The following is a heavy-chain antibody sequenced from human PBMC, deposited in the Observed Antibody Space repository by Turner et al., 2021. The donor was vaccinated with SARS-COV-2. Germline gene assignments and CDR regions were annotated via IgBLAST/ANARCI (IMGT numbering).Heavy chain of an antibody. J-gene: IGHJ4*02. CDR1: GFTFGTYD. CDR2: IGVTGDT. CDR3: AKDFFLQQLLFDY. V-gene: IGHV3-13*01. D-gene: IGHD6-13*01. Sequence: EVQLVESGGGLLRPGESLSPACAAAGFTFGTYDMHWVLQPTGRRLEWVSAIGVTGDTYYSGSVKGRFTISRENAKNSLYLQINTLRAEDTAVYYCAKDFFLQQLLFDYWGQGTLVTVSS.